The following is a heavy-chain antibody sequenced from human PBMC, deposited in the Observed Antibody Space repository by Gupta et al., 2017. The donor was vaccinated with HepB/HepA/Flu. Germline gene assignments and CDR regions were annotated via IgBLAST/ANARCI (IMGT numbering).Heavy chain of an antibody. CDR3: AKPITILGAVTARYFQH. CDR1: GFTFSTYD. J-gene: IGHJ1*01. CDR2: ISGSSVST. D-gene: IGHD3-3*01. V-gene: IGHV3-23*01. Sequence: EVQLMESGGGVVQPGGSLRLSCAASGFTFSTYDMSWVRQVPGKGLEWVSTISGSSVSTFYADSVKGRFTVSRDNSKNTLYLQMNNLRAEDTAVYYCAKPITILGAVTARYFQHWGQGTLVTVSS.